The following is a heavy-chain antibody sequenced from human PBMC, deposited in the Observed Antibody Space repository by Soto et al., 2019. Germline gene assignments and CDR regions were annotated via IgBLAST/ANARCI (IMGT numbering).Heavy chain of an antibody. D-gene: IGHD3-10*01. V-gene: IGHV1-18*04. J-gene: IGHJ4*02. CDR2: ISGYNGKT. Sequence: ASVKVSCKASGYTFTSFGVSWLRQAPGQGPEWMGWISGYNGKTKYTQKVQGRVTLTTDTSTATAYMELRSLRSDDAAVYFCARDKMIDDFGLGSFDYWGQGTVVTVSS. CDR3: ARDKMIDDFGLGSFDY. CDR1: GYTFTSFG.